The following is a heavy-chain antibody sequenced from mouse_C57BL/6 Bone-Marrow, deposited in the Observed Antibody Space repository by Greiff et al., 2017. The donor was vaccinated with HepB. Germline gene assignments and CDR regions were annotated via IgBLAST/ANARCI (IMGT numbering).Heavy chain of an antibody. CDR1: GYTFTSYW. D-gene: IGHD1-1*01. CDR2: IDPSDSET. J-gene: IGHJ1*03. CDR3: ARIYYYGSRRYFDV. Sequence: QVQLQQPGAELVRPGSSVKLSCKASGYTFTSYWMHWVKQRPIQGLEWIGNIDPSDSETHYNQKFKDKATLTVDKSSSTAYMQLSSLTSEDSAVYYCARIYYYGSRRYFDVWGTGTTVTVSS. V-gene: IGHV1-52*01.